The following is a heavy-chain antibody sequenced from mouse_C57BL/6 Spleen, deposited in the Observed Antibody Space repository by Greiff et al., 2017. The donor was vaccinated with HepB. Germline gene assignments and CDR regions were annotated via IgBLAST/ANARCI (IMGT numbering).Heavy chain of an antibody. V-gene: IGHV2-9-1*01. J-gene: IGHJ3*01. CDR2: IWTGGGT. Sequence: VQLQESGPGLVAPSQSLSITCTVSGFSLTSYAISWVRQPPGKGLEWLGVIWTGGGTNYNSALKSRLSISKDNSKSQVFLKMNSLQTDDTARYYCASSYDYDDLAWFAYWGQGTLVTVSA. CDR1: GFSLTSYA. CDR3: ASSYDYDDLAWFAY. D-gene: IGHD2-4*01.